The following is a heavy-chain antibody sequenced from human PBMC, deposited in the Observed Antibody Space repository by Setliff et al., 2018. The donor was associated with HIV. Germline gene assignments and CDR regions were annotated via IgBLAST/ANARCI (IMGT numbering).Heavy chain of an antibody. V-gene: IGHV1-18*01. CDR2: ISAYNGNT. D-gene: IGHD2-15*01. Sequence: ASVKVSCKASGGTFSSYVISWVRQAPGQGLEWMGGISAYNGNTNYAQKLQGRVTMTTDTSTSTAYMELRSLRSDDTAVYYCARRKYCSGGSCYSADGAFDIWGQGTMVTVSS. CDR3: ARRKYCSGGSCYSADGAFDI. J-gene: IGHJ3*02. CDR1: GGTFSSYV.